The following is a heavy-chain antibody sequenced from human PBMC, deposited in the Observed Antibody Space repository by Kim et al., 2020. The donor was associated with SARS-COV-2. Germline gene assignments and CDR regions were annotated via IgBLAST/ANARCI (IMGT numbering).Heavy chain of an antibody. CDR2: ISYDGSNK. J-gene: IGHJ4*02. V-gene: IGHV3-30*18. CDR1: GFTFSSYG. Sequence: GGSLRLSCAASGFTFSSYGMHWVRQAPGKGLEWVAVISYDGSNKYYADSVKGRFTISRDNSKNTLYLQMNSLRAEDTAVYYCANTPSGLLWFGEAEYWGQGTLVTVSS. CDR3: ANTPSGLLWFGEAEY. D-gene: IGHD3-10*01.